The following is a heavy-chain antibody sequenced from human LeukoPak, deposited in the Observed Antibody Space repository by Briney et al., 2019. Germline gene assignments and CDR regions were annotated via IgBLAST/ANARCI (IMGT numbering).Heavy chain of an antibody. CDR2: IYYSGST. V-gene: IGHV4-39*01. CDR1: GGSISSSSYY. CDR3: ASLVRGSYHFDY. D-gene: IGHD2-15*01. Sequence: PSETLSLTCTVSGGSISSSSYYWGWIRQPPGKGLEWIGSIYYSGSTYYNPSLKSRVTISVDTSKNQFSLKLSSVTAADTAVYYCASLVRGSYHFDYWGQGTLVTVSS. J-gene: IGHJ4*02.